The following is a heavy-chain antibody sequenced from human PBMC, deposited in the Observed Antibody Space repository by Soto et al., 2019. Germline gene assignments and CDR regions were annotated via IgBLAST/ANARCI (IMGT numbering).Heavy chain of an antibody. CDR1: GFTFSSYA. CDR3: AKGGGSSWSDNWFDP. CDR2: IINNGGST. Sequence: EVQLLESGGGLVQPGGSLRLSCAASGFTFSSYAMSWVRQAPGKGLEWVPTIINNGGSTNYADSVKGRFTISRDNSKNTLYLQINSLRAEDTAVYYCAKGGGSSWSDNWFDPWGQGTLVTVSS. J-gene: IGHJ5*02. V-gene: IGHV3-23*01. D-gene: IGHD6-13*01.